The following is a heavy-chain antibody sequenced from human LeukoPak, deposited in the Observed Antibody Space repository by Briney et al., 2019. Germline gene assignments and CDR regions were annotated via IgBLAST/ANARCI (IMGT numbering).Heavy chain of an antibody. CDR1: GFTFSSYA. CDR3: ARVPTGSSSWYQEYAFDI. CDR2: ISGSGGST. D-gene: IGHD6-13*01. V-gene: IGHV3-23*01. J-gene: IGHJ3*02. Sequence: PGGSLRLSCAASGFTFSSYAMSWVRQAPGKGLEWVSAISGSGGSTYYADSVKGRFTISRDNSKNTLYLQMNSLRAEDTAVYYCARVPTGSSSWYQEYAFDIWGQGTMVTVSS.